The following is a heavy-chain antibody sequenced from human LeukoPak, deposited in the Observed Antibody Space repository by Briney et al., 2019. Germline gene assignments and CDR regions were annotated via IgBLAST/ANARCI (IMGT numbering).Heavy chain of an antibody. CDR3: ARDYYDSSGYFPD. CDR2: ISSSSSYV. J-gene: IGHJ4*02. D-gene: IGHD3-22*01. Sequence: GGSLRLSCAASGFTFSSYSMNWVRQAPGEGLEWVSSISSSSSYVYYADSVKGRFTISRDNAKNSLYLQMNSLRAEDTAVYYCARDYYDSSGYFPDWGQGTLVTVSS. V-gene: IGHV3-21*01. CDR1: GFTFSSYS.